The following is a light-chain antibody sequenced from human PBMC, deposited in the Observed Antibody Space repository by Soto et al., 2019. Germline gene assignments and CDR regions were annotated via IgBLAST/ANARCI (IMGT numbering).Light chain of an antibody. CDR1: QNVFSY. CDR2: DVS. J-gene: IGKJ1*01. Sequence: EIVLTQSPATLSLSPGERATLYCRASQNVFSYLVWYQQEPGQAPRLLIYDVSTRATGIPDRFSASGSGTDFTLTISRLEPEDFAVYYCQQYGSSPTWTFGQGTKVDIK. CDR3: QQYGSSPTWT. V-gene: IGKV3-20*01.